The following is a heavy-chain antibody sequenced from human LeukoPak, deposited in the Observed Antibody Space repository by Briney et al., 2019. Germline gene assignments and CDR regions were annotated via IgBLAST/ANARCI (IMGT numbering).Heavy chain of an antibody. CDR2: MNPNSGNT. Sequence: ASVKVSCKASGYTFTRYDIKWGRQATGRWLELMGWMNPNSGNTGYAQKFQGRVTMTRNTSISTAYMELSSLRSEDTAVYYCARVGSGSTNFDYWGQGTLVTVSS. CDR3: ARVGSGSTNFDY. V-gene: IGHV1-8*01. CDR1: GYTFTRYD. J-gene: IGHJ4*02. D-gene: IGHD1-26*01.